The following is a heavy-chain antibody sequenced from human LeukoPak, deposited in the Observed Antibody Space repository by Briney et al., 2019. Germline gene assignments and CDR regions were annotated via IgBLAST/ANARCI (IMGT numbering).Heavy chain of an antibody. CDR1: GGSFSGYY. Sequence: SETLSLTCAVYGGSFSGYYWRWIRQPPGKGLEGIGEINHSGSTNYNPSLKSRVTISADTSKTTSSLKLSSVTAADTAVYYCARGRLVSSQPFDYWGQGTLVTVSS. CDR2: INHSGST. J-gene: IGHJ4*02. CDR3: ARGRLVSSQPFDY. D-gene: IGHD6-6*01. V-gene: IGHV4-34*01.